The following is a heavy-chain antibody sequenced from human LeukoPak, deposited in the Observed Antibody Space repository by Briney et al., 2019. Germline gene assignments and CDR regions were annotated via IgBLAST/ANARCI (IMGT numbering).Heavy chain of an antibody. V-gene: IGHV3-30*02. D-gene: IGHD6-13*01. CDR2: IRYDGSNK. J-gene: IGHJ4*02. Sequence: GGSLRLSCAASGFTFSSYGMQWVRQAPGKGLEWVAFIRYDGSNKYYADSVKGRFTISRDNSKNTLYLQMNSLRAEDTAVYYCAKESIAAADIFDYWGQGTLVTVSP. CDR1: GFTFSSYG. CDR3: AKESIAAADIFDY.